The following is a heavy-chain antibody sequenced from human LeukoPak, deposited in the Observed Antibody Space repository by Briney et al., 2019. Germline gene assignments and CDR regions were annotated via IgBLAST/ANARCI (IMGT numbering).Heavy chain of an antibody. V-gene: IGHV4-30-4*01. CDR2: IYYSGST. CDR1: GGSISSGDYY. D-gene: IGHD3-10*01. J-gene: IGHJ5*02. CDR3: ARDLGEQTNWFDP. Sequence: SQTLSLTCTVSGGSISSGDYYWSWIRQPPGKDLEWVGYIYYSGSTYYNPSLKSRVTISVDTSKNQFSLKLSSVTAADTAVYYCARDLGEQTNWFDPWGQGTLVTVSS.